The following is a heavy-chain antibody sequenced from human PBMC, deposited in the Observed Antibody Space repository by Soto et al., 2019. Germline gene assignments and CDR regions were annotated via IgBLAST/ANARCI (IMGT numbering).Heavy chain of an antibody. CDR3: ARANGSGWGAVDI. J-gene: IGHJ3*02. V-gene: IGHV4-30-2*01. CDR1: GASISSGGYS. D-gene: IGHD3-10*01. CDR2: IYHSGST. Sequence: QLQLQQSGSGLVKPSQTLSLTCAVSGASISSGGYSWSWIRQPPGKGLEWIGYIYHSGSTYYNPAMKSRVTISVDRSTNPSSLKLLSATAADTAVHYCARANGSGWGAVDIWGQGTMVTVSS.